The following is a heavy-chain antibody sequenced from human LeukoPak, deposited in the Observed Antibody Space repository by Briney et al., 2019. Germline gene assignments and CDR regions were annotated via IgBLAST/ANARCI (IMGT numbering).Heavy chain of an antibody. D-gene: IGHD6-13*01. J-gene: IGHJ5*02. V-gene: IGHV4-39*07. CDR2: IYYSGST. Sequence: SETLSLTCTVSGGSISSSSYYWGWIRQPPGKGLEWIGSIYYSGSTYYNPSLRSRVTISVDTSKNQFSLKLSSVTAADTAVYYCARVIAAAGKINWFDPWGQGTLVTVSS. CDR3: ARVIAAAGKINWFDP. CDR1: GGSISSSSYY.